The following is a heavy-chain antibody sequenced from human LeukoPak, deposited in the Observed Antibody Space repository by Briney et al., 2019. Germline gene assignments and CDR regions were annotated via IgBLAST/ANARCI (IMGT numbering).Heavy chain of an antibody. V-gene: IGHV3-9*01. CDR1: GFTFDDYA. D-gene: IGHD6-19*01. J-gene: IGHJ4*02. CDR3: AKDGRRRGSGWYVDY. CDR2: ISWNSGSI. Sequence: GGSLRLSCAASGFTFDDYAMHWVRQAPGKGLEWVSGISWNSGSIGYADSVKGRFTISRDNAKNSLYLQMNSLRAEDTALYYCAKDGRRRGSGWYVDYWGQGTLVTVSS.